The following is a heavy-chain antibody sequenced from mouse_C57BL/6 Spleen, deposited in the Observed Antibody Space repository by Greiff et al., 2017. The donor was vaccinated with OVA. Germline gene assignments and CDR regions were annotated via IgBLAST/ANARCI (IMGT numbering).Heavy chain of an antibody. Sequence: EVQGVESGEGLVKPGGSLKLSCAASGFTFSSYAMSWVRQTPEKRLEWVAYISSGGDYIYYADTVKGRFTISRDNARNTLYLQMSSLKSEDTAMYYCTRNLLDYYAMDDWGQGTSVTVSS. V-gene: IGHV5-9-1*02. CDR1: GFTFSSYA. J-gene: IGHJ4*01. CDR3: TRNLLDYYAMDD. CDR2: ISSGGDYI.